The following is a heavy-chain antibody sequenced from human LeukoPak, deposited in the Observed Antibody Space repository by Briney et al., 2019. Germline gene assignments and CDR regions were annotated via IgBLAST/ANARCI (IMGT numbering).Heavy chain of an antibody. V-gene: IGHV4-34*01. D-gene: IGHD6-13*01. Sequence: PSETLSLTCAVYGVSFSGYYWSWIRQPPGKGLEWIGEINHSGSTNYNPSLKSRVTISVDTSKNQFSLKLGSVTAADTAVYYCARGRRRRRQQLSSNYYYYGMDVWGQGTTVAVSS. CDR3: ARGRRRRRQQLSSNYYYYGMDV. CDR2: INHSGST. CDR1: GVSFSGYY. J-gene: IGHJ6*02.